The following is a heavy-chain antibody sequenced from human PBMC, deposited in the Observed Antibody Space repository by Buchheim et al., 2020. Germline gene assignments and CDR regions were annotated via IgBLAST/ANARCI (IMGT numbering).Heavy chain of an antibody. CDR1: GYTFTSYD. D-gene: IGHD4-17*01. CDR3: ARGGRTVTNYYYYGMDV. Sequence: QVQLVQSGAEVKKPGASVKVSCKASGYTFTSYDINWVRQATGQGLEWMGWMNPNSGNTGYAQKFQGRVTITADKSTSTAYMELSSLRSEDTAVYYCARGGRTVTNYYYYGMDVWGQGTT. CDR2: MNPNSGNT. V-gene: IGHV1-8*01. J-gene: IGHJ6*02.